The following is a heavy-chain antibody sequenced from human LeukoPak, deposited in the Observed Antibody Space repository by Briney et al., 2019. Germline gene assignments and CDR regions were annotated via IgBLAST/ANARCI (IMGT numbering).Heavy chain of an antibody. V-gene: IGHV1-2*02. J-gene: IGHJ4*02. CDR3: ARDLLDSSSWYPLKLDY. D-gene: IGHD6-13*01. Sequence: ASVKVSCKASGYTFTGYYMHWVRQAPGQGLEWMGWINPNSGGTNYAQKFQGRVTMTRDTSISTAYMELGRLRSDDTAVYYCARDLLDSSSWYPLKLDYWGQGTLVTVSS. CDR2: INPNSGGT. CDR1: GYTFTGYY.